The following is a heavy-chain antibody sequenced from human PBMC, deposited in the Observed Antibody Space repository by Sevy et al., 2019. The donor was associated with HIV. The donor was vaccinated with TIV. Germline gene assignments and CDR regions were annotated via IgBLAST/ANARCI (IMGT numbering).Heavy chain of an antibody. CDR3: ASHEDYSVPLDF. CDR2: ISNNGATT. J-gene: IGHJ4*02. V-gene: IGHV3-23*01. D-gene: IGHD2-15*01. CDR1: GFTFSTYA. Sequence: GGSLRLSCAASGFTFSTYAMNWVRQAPGKGLEWVSSISNNGATTYYTDSVKDRFTISRDNSKNMVYLQMNSLRTEDTAVYYCASHEDYSVPLDFWGQGTLVTVSS.